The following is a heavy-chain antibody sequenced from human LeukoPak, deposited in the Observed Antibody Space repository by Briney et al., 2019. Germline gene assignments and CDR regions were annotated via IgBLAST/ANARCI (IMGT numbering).Heavy chain of an antibody. Sequence: GGSLRLSCAASGFTFSSYAMSWVRQAPGKGLEWVSAISGSGGSTYYADSVKGRFTISRDNSKNTLYLQMNSLRAEDTAVYYCAKLGGYYVGYFDYWGQETLVTVSS. CDR2: ISGSGGST. V-gene: IGHV3-23*01. J-gene: IGHJ4*02. CDR3: AKLGGYYVGYFDY. D-gene: IGHD3-22*01. CDR1: GFTFSSYA.